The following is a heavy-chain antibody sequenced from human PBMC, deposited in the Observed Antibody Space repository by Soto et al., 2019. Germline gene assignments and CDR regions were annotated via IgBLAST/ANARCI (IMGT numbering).Heavy chain of an antibody. CDR2: IWYDGGIK. Sequence: GSLRLSCAASGFTFSTYGMHWVRQVPGKGLQWVAVIWYDGGIKYYADSVKGRFTISRDNSKNTLYLQMNSLRDEDTAVYYCARIDCTGDNCNPYYHYGMDVWGRGTTVTVSS. CDR1: GFTFSTYG. V-gene: IGHV3-33*01. J-gene: IGHJ6*02. CDR3: ARIDCTGDNCNPYYHYGMDV. D-gene: IGHD2-8*02.